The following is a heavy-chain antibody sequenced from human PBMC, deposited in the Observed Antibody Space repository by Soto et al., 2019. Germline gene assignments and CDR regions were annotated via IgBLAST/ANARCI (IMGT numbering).Heavy chain of an antibody. D-gene: IGHD3-16*01. CDR1: EFHRSSFW. J-gene: IGHJ4*02. Sequence: GRRKRDSSGGSEFHRSSFWMTWVRQAPGKGLEWVAHIIKDGSEKSYVDSVKGRFTISRDNAKNSLYLEMNSLRVDDTAVYYCARDWGGLGFRGQRTLVAVYS. CDR3: ARDWGGLGF. CDR2: IIKDGSEK. V-gene: IGHV3-7*03.